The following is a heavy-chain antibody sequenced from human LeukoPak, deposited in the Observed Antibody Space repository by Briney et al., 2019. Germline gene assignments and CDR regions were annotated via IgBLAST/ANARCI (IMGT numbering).Heavy chain of an antibody. CDR3: ARHPYIDFGDYYYYMDV. CDR1: GFTFSDYY. Sequence: GGSLRLSCAAPGFTFSDYYMSWIRQAPGKGLEWVSYISSSGSTIYYADSVKGRFTISRDNAKKSLYLQMNSLRAEDTAVYYCARHPYIDFGDYYYYMDVWGKGTTVTISS. J-gene: IGHJ6*03. D-gene: IGHD4-17*01. CDR2: ISSSGSTI. V-gene: IGHV3-11*04.